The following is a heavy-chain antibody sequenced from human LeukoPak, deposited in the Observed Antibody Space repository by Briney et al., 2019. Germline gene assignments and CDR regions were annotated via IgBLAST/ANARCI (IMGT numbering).Heavy chain of an antibody. CDR2: TYYRSKWYN. V-gene: IGHV6-1*01. CDR1: GDSVSSNSAA. Sequence: SQTLSLTCAIPGDSVSSNSAAWNRIRQSPSRGLEWLGRTYYRSKWYNDYAVSVKSRITINPDTSKNQFSLQLNSVTPEDTAVYYCARGWSILTGYSVDYYFDYWGQGTLVTVSS. CDR3: ARGWSILTGYSVDYYFDY. J-gene: IGHJ4*02. D-gene: IGHD3-9*01.